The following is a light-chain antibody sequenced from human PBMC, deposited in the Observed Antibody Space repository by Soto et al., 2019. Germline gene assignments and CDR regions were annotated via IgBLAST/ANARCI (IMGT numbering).Light chain of an antibody. Sequence: EILLPQSPDSLSVSPGERATLSCRASQSVSSSYLAWYQQKPGHAPSLLIYGASSRGTGIPDRFSGSGSGTDFTLTISRLEPEDFSVYYCQQYCSSPLFTFGPGTKVDIK. CDR3: QQYCSSPLFT. J-gene: IGKJ3*01. CDR2: GAS. V-gene: IGKV3-20*01. CDR1: QSVSSSY.